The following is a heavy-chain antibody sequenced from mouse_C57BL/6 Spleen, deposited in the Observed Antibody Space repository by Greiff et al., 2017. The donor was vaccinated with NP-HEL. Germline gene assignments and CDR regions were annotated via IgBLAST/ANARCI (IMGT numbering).Heavy chain of an antibody. CDR1: GFTFTDYY. CDR3: ARFGFYAMDY. J-gene: IGHJ4*01. V-gene: IGHV7-3*01. CDR2: IRNKANGYTT. Sequence: EVQVVESGGGLVQPGGSLSLSCAASGFTFTDYYMSWVRQPPGKALEWLGFIRNKANGYTTEYSASVKGRFTISRDNSQSILYLQMNALRAEDSATYYCARFGFYAMDYWGQGTSVTVSS.